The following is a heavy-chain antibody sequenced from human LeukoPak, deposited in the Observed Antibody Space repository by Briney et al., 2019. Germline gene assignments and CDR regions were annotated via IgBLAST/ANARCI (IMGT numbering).Heavy chain of an antibody. CDR3: ARDHFGSLDS. V-gene: IGHV4-61*01. J-gene: IGHJ4*02. D-gene: IGHD3-10*01. Sequence: SETLSLACTVSGFSVTTDSYCWGWIRQPPGKGLEWIGYDYCGGNTNYDPSLKRRVTISVDTSKNQFSLTLTSVTAADTAVYFCARDHFGSLDSWGQGILVTVSS. CDR2: DYCGGNT. CDR1: GFSVTTDSYC.